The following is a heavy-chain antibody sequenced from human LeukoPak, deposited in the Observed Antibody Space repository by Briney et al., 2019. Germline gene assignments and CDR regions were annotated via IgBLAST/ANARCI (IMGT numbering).Heavy chain of an antibody. J-gene: IGHJ1*01. CDR2: TNPNSGGT. CDR3: ARDQGEYFQH. V-gene: IGHV1-2*02. CDR1: GYTFTGNI. Sequence: ASVKVSCKASGYTFTGNIIHWVRQAPGQGLEWMGWTNPNSGGTNYAQKFQGRVTMTRDTSISTAYMELSRLRSDDTAVYYCARDQGEYFQHWGQGTLVTVSS.